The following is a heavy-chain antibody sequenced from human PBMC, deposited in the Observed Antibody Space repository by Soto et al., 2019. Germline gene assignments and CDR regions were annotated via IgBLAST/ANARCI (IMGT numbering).Heavy chain of an antibody. Sequence: QVQLVQSGAEVKKPGSSVKVSCKASGGTFSSYAISWVRQAPGQGLEWMGGIIPIFGTVNYAQKFQGRVTITADESTSTAHMELSSLRSEDPAVYYCARHDCISSSCYYYYYDGMDVWGQGTTVTVSS. CDR2: IIPIFGTV. CDR3: ARHDCISSSCYYYYYDGMDV. CDR1: GGTFSSYA. J-gene: IGHJ6*02. D-gene: IGHD2-2*01. V-gene: IGHV1-69*12.